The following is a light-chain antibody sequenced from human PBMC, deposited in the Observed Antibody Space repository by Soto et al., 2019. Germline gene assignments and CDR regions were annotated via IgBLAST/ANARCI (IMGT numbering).Light chain of an antibody. CDR1: QSVGRK. CDR2: DAS. CDR3: QQYDIWPPWT. V-gene: IGKV3-15*01. J-gene: IGKJ1*01. Sequence: EIEMTQSPATLSVSPGERATLSCRSSQSVGRKLAWYQQKPGQAPRLLIYDASNRAMGVPARFSGSGCGTEFSLPISIRQSADVAVYLCQQYDIWPPWTFAQGTKVEI.